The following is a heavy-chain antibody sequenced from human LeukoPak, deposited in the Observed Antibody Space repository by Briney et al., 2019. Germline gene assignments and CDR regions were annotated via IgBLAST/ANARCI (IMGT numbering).Heavy chain of an antibody. CDR2: IIPIFGTA. CDR3: ARESTVGPRQTDAFDI. CDR1: GGTFSSYA. D-gene: IGHD1-26*01. Sequence: SVKVSCKASGGTFSSYAISWVRQAPGQGLEWMGGIIPIFGTANYAQKFQGRVTITADESTSTAYMELSSLRSEDTAVYYCARESTVGPRQTDAFDIWGQGTMVTVSS. V-gene: IGHV1-69*13. J-gene: IGHJ3*02.